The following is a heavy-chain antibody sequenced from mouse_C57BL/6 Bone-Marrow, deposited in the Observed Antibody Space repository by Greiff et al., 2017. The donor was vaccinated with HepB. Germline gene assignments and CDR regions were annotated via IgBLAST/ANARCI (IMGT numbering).Heavy chain of an antibody. Sequence: EVQGVESGGGLVKPGGSLKLSCAASGFTFSSYAMSWVRQTPEKRLEWVATISDGGSYTYYPDNVKGRFTISRDNAKNNLYLQMSHLKSEDTAMYYCAREPSMVTTEDYYAMDYWGQGTSVTVSS. CDR2: ISDGGSYT. D-gene: IGHD2-9*01. CDR3: AREPSMVTTEDYYAMDY. CDR1: GFTFSSYA. J-gene: IGHJ4*01. V-gene: IGHV5-4*01.